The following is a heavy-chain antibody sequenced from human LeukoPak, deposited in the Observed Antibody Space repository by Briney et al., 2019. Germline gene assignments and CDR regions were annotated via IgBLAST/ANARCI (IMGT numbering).Heavy chain of an antibody. CDR1: GYTFTSYY. J-gene: IGHJ6*02. CDR2: INPSGGST. Sequence: VASVKVSCKASGYTFTSYYVHWVRQAPGQGLEWMGIINPSGGSTSYAQKFQGRVTMTRDTSTSTVYMELSSLRSEDTAVYYCARDPYSYYYGMDVWGQGTTVTVSS. CDR3: ARDPYSYYYGMDV. V-gene: IGHV1-46*01.